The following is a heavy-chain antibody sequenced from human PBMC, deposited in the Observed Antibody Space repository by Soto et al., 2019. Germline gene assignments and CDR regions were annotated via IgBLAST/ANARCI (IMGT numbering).Heavy chain of an antibody. CDR3: ARASIVVVVAATPDAFDI. V-gene: IGHV5-10-1*01. CDR2: IDPSDSYT. J-gene: IGHJ3*02. D-gene: IGHD2-15*01. Sequence: GESLKISCKGSGYSFTSYWISWVRQMPGKGLEWMGRIDPSDSYTNYSPSLQGHVTISADKSISTAYLQWSSLKASDTAMYYCARASIVVVVAATPDAFDIWGQGTMVTVSS. CDR1: GYSFTSYW.